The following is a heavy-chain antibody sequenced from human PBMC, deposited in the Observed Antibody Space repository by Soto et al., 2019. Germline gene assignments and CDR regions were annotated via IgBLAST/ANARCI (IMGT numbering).Heavy chain of an antibody. CDR3: AKDHGGARHFDY. D-gene: IGHD1-26*01. Sequence: EVQLLESGGGLVQPGGSLRLSCAASGFTFSSYAMSWVRQAPGKGLEWVSAISGSGGSTYYADSVKGRFTISRDNSKNTLYLQMNSPRAEDTAVYYCAKDHGGARHFDYWGQGTLVTVSS. J-gene: IGHJ4*02. CDR2: ISGSGGST. V-gene: IGHV3-23*01. CDR1: GFTFSSYA.